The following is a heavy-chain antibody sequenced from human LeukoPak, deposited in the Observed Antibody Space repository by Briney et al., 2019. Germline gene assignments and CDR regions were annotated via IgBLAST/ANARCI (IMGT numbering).Heavy chain of an antibody. V-gene: IGHV3-66*01. CDR1: GFTVSSNY. J-gene: IGHJ6*03. D-gene: IGHD5-12*01. CDR2: IYSGGST. Sequence: GGSLRLSCAASGFTVSSNYMSWVRQAPGKGLEWVSVIYSGGSTYYADSVKGRFTISRDNSKNTLYLQMNSLRAEDTAVYYCARDVRGYSGYDNYYYYYMDVWGKGTTVTISS. CDR3: ARDVRGYSGYDNYYYYYMDV.